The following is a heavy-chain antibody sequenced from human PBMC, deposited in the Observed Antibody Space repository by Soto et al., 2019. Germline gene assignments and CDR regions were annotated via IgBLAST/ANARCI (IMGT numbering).Heavy chain of an antibody. CDR2: IIPLFGTA. V-gene: IGHV1-69*01. D-gene: IGHD1-20*01. CDR1: RGTLGSYA. J-gene: IGHJ4*02. CDR3: ARENRYNWNHDPYYFDY. Sequence: GASVKVSWEASRGTLGSYALRWGRQAPVQGLEWMGAIIPLFGTANYAQKFQGRVTITADESTSTAYMELSSRRSEDTAVYYCARENRYNWNHDPYYFDYWGQGTLVTAPQ.